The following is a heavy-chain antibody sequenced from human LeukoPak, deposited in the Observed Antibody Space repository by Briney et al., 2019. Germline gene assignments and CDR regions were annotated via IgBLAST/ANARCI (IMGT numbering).Heavy chain of an antibody. V-gene: IGHV3-7*01. J-gene: IGHJ4*02. CDR1: GFTFKNYW. CDR2: INPDGSGK. Sequence: GGSMRLSCAGYGFTFKNYWMSWVRRAPGKGLEWVANINPDGSGKHYVDSVKGRFTVSRDNAKNSLYLQMNSLRVEDTAIYYCGRAWSTTAAGIDFWGRGSLVTVSS. CDR3: GRAWSTTAAGIDF. D-gene: IGHD6-13*01.